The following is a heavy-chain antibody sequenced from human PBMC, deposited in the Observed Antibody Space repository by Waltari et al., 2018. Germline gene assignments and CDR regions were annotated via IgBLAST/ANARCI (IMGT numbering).Heavy chain of an antibody. V-gene: IGHV3-33*01. CDR3: ARWNLWGNYFDY. CDR2: IWYDGSNK. Sequence: QVQLVESGGGVVQPGRSLRLSCAASGFTFSSYGMHWVRQAPGKGLEWVAVIWYDGSNKYYADSVKGRFTISRDNSKNTLYLQMNSLRAEDTAVYYCARWNLWGNYFDYWGQGTLVTVSS. J-gene: IGHJ4*02. D-gene: IGHD1-7*01. CDR1: GFTFSSYG.